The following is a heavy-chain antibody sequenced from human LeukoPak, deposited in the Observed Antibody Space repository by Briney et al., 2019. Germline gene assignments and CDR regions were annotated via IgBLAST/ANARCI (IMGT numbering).Heavy chain of an antibody. V-gene: IGHV1-8*01. J-gene: IGHJ6*02. CDR2: MNPNSGNT. CDR3: ARGITIFGVATDYYYYGMDV. D-gene: IGHD3-3*01. Sequence: ASVKVSCKASGYTFTSYDINWVRQATGQGLEWMGWMNPNSGNTGYAQKFQGRVTMTRNTSISTAYMELSSLRSEDTAVYYCARGITIFGVATDYYYYGMDVWGQGTTVTVSS. CDR1: GYTFTSYD.